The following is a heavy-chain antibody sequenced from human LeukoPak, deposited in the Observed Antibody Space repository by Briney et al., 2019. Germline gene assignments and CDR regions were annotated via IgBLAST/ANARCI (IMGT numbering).Heavy chain of an antibody. D-gene: IGHD2-2*01. V-gene: IGHV1-18*04. CDR3: ARVGRDCSSINCYWEDWFDP. Sequence: ASVKVSCKASGYSFASFGITWVREAPGQGPEWMGWISGSTGNTHYAQNVQGRVTMTTDTATSTAYMELRSLGSDDTAVYYCARVGRDCSSINCYWEDWFDPWGQGTLVIVSS. J-gene: IGHJ5*02. CDR1: GYSFASFG. CDR2: ISGSTGNT.